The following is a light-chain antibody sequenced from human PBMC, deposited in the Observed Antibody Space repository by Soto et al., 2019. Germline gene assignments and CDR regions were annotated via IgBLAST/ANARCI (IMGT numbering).Light chain of an antibody. CDR1: QGIGVT. CDR2: HPV. J-gene: IGKJ4*01. Sequence: EIEMTQSPATLSVSPGERATLSCRACQGIGVTLAWYQQKPGQTPRLLVYHPVTRATGVPARFSGSGSGTDFTLTINSLQSEEFAVYYCQRYNDWPLTFGGGTKVDIK. CDR3: QRYNDWPLT. V-gene: IGKV3-15*01.